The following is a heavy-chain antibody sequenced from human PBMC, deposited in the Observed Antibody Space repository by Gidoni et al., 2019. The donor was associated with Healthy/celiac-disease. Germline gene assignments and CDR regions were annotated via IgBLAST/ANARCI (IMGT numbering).Heavy chain of an antibody. CDR3: ARVRLLYYYYGMDV. CDR2: IYYSGST. CDR1: GGSISRYY. J-gene: IGHJ6*02. V-gene: IGHV4-59*01. D-gene: IGHD1-26*01. Sequence: QVQLQESGPGLVKPSETLSLTCTVSGGSISRYYWSWIRQPPGKGLEWIGYIYYSGSTNYNPPLKSRVTISVDTSKNQFSLKLSSVTAADTAVYYCARVRLLYYYYGMDVWGQGTTVTVSS.